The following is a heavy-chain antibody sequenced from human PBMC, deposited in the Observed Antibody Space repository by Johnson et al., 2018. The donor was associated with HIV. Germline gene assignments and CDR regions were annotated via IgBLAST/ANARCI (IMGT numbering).Heavy chain of an antibody. CDR3: ARDVDKDAFDI. CDR1: GFTFSSYA. Sequence: QVQLVESGGGVVQPGRSLRLSCAASGFTFSSYAMHWVRQAPGKGLEWVACISSDGSNKYYADSVKGRFTISRDNSKNTLYLQMNSLRAEDTAVYYCARDVDKDAFDIWGQGTMVTVSS. CDR2: ISSDGSNK. V-gene: IGHV3-30*14. J-gene: IGHJ3*02. D-gene: IGHD5-12*01.